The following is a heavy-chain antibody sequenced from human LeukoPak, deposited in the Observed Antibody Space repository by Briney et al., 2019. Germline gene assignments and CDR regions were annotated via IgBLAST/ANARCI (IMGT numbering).Heavy chain of an antibody. V-gene: IGHV4-39*01. CDR3: ARHSGRQYRPARRDY. J-gene: IGHJ4*02. D-gene: IGHD6-6*01. CDR1: GGSISSSSYY. Sequence: SETLSLTCTVSGGSISSSSYYWGWIRQPPGKGLEWIGSIYYSGSTYYNPSLKSRVTISVDTSKNQFPLKLSSVTAADTAVYYCARHSGRQYRPARRDYWGQGTLVTVSS. CDR2: IYYSGST.